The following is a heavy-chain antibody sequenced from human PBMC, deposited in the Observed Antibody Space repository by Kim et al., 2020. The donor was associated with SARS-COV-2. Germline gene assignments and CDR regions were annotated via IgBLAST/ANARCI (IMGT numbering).Heavy chain of an antibody. CDR1: GFTFNSYA. CDR3: ARQILTVYYGMDA. CDR2: ISCSGGST. V-gene: IGHV3-23*01. J-gene: IGHJ6*01. D-gene: IGHD3-9*01. Sequence: GGSLRLSCAASGFTFNSYAMNWVRQAPGKGLEWVSAISCSGGSTYYADSVKGRFTISRDNSKNTLYLQMNSLRAEDTAVYYCARQILTVYYGMDAWGQGTTVTLSS.